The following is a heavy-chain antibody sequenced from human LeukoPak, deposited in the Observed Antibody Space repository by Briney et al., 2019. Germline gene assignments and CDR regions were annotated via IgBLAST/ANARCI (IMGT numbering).Heavy chain of an antibody. J-gene: IGHJ4*02. CDR2: IKQDGSEK. V-gene: IGHV3-7*02. D-gene: IGHD1-26*01. CDR3: ARGRWELHQ. CDR1: GIHLCWQW. Sequence: GSLKISFGASGIHLCWQWKSRVRPAPGKGLEWVANIKQDGSEKYYVDSVKGRFTISRDNAKNSLYLQMNSLRAEDTAVYYCARGRWELHQWGQGTLVTVSS.